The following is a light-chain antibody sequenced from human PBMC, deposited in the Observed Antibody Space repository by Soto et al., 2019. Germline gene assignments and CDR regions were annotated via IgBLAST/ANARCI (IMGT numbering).Light chain of an antibody. Sequence: DLQMTQSPSSLSASVGDRVIITCRASQGIRNDLGWYRQKPGTAPERLIYLASTLESGVPSRFSGSGSGTEFTLTISRLQPEDFATYYCLQHNTYPFTFGPGTKVDIK. V-gene: IGKV1-17*01. CDR1: QGIRND. CDR2: LAS. CDR3: LQHNTYPFT. J-gene: IGKJ3*01.